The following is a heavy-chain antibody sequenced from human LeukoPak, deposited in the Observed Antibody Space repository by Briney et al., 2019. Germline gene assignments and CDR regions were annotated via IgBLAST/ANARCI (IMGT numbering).Heavy chain of an antibody. V-gene: IGHV3-23*01. CDR1: GFTFNTCA. J-gene: IGHJ4*02. CDR2: ISETGGGT. Sequence: PGGSLRLSCAASGFTFNTCAMNWVRQAPGKGLEWVSTISETGGGTYYAASVKGRFTVSRDNSKNTLSLQMNSLRAEDTAKYYCAKDPQPAPMGAYFDFWGQGILVTVSS. D-gene: IGHD2-2*01. CDR3: AKDPQPAPMGAYFDF.